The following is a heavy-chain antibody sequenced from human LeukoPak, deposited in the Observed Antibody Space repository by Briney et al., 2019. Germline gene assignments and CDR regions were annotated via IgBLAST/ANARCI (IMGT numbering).Heavy chain of an antibody. D-gene: IGHD4-11*01. CDR2: IYYSGST. J-gene: IGHJ4*02. CDR1: GGSISSSSYY. CDR3: AREGGLQHHFDY. V-gene: IGHV4-39*07. Sequence: PSETLSLTCTVSGGSISSSSYYWGWIRQPPGKGLEWIGSIYYSGSTYYNPSLKSRVTISVDTSKNQFSLKLSSVTAADTAVYYCAREGGLQHHFDYWGQGTLVTVSS.